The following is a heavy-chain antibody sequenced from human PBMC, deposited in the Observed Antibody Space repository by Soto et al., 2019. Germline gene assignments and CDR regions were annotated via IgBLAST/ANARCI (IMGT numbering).Heavy chain of an antibody. V-gene: IGHV3-9*01. J-gene: IGHJ4*02. CDR3: AKDMNPYYYGSGNSDY. D-gene: IGHD3-10*01. CDR2: ISWNSGSI. Sequence: GGSLRLSCAASGFTFDDYAMHWVRQAPGKGLEWVSGISWNSGSIGYADSVKGRFTISRDNAKNSPYLQMNSLRAEDTALYYCAKDMNPYYYGSGNSDYWGQGTLVTVSS. CDR1: GFTFDDYA.